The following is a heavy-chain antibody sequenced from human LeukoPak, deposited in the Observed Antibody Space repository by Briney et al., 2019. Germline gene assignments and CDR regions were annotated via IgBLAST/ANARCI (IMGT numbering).Heavy chain of an antibody. J-gene: IGHJ4*02. CDR3: ARTYSGSFYPY. V-gene: IGHV1-2*02. CDR2: INPKNGGP. D-gene: IGHD1-26*01. CDR1: GYTFNDLY. Sequence: GASVKVSCKTSGYTFNDLYIHWVRQAPGQGLEWMGWINPKNGGPRYAQKFQGRIIIIRDTSISTAYMELSRLTSDDTAVYYCARTYSGSFYPYWGQGTLVTVSS.